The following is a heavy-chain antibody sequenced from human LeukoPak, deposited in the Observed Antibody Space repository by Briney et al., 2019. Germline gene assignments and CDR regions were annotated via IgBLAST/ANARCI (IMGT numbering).Heavy chain of an antibody. CDR2: INHSGIS. V-gene: IGHV4-34*01. D-gene: IGHD1-14*01. CDR1: GGSFSHSY. CDR3: VRGPDHAKVGY. J-gene: IGHJ4*02. Sequence: PSETLSLPCAVYGGSFSHSYWNWVRQPPGKGLEGLGEINHSGISSYKPSLSSRVTMSQHTSKNHFSLKLASVAAADTAVYYCVRGPDHAKVGYWGQGTPVTVSS.